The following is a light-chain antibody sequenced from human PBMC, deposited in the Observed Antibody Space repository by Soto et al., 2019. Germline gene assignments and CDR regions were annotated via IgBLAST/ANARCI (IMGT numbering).Light chain of an antibody. CDR3: QQYDNLPRLT. CDR2: DAS. CDR1: QSINGY. V-gene: IGKV1-33*01. Sequence: DIQMTQSPSSLSASVGDRVTITCRASQSINGYLNWYQQKPGKAPKLLIYDASNLETGVPPRFSGSGSGTDFTFTISSLQPEDIATYYCQQYDNLPRLTFGGGTKVEIK. J-gene: IGKJ4*01.